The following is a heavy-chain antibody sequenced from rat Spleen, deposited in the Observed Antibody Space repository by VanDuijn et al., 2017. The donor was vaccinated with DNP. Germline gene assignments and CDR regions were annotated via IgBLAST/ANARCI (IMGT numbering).Heavy chain of an antibody. CDR1: GFTFSNYY. Sequence: EVQLVESGGGLVQPGNSLKLSCAASGFTFSNYYMAWVRQAPTKGLEWVTTISFDGISTYYRDSVKGRFTISRDNAKSTLYLQMDSLRSEDTATYYCATRMGTLALYWYFDFWGPGTMVTVSS. J-gene: IGHJ1*01. D-gene: IGHD1-7*01. CDR3: ATRMGTLALYWYFDF. CDR2: ISFDGIST. V-gene: IGHV5S10*01.